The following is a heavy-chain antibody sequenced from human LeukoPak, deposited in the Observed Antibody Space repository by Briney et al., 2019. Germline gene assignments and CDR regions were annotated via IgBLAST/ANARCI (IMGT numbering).Heavy chain of an antibody. V-gene: IGHV3-64*01. Sequence: GGSLRLSCAASGFTFSSYTMHWVRQAPGKGLEYVSAISSNGGSTYYATSVSGRFTISRDNSKNTLYLQMGSLRAKDMAVYYCARDGSGSSSYYYFDYWGQGTLVTVSS. J-gene: IGHJ4*02. CDR2: ISSNGGST. D-gene: IGHD2-15*01. CDR1: GFTFSSYT. CDR3: ARDGSGSSSYYYFDY.